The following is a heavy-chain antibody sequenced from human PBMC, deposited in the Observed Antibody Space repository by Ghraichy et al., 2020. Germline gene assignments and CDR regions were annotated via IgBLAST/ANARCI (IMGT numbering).Heavy chain of an antibody. Sequence: SQTLSLTCTVSGGSISSGGYYWSWIRQHPGKGLEWIGYIYYSGSTYYNPSLKSRVTISVDTSKNQFSLKLSSVTAADTAVYYCAREWESINWFDPWGQGTLVTVSS. D-gene: IGHD1-26*01. CDR1: GGSISSGGYY. CDR3: AREWESINWFDP. J-gene: IGHJ5*02. V-gene: IGHV4-31*02. CDR2: IYYSGST.